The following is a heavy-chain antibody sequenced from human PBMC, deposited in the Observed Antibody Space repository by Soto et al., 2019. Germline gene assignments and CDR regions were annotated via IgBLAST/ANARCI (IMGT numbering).Heavy chain of an antibody. D-gene: IGHD3-10*01. V-gene: IGHV3-48*01. CDR3: AGDTTTWFRFDC. Sequence: EVQLVESGGALVQPGGSLRLSCAASGFSFSSYTMNWVRQAPGKGLEWVSYISGTSGTIYYADSVKGRFTISRDNAKNSLYRQMDSLRVEDTAVYYCAGDTTTWFRFDCWGRGTLVTVSS. J-gene: IGHJ4*02. CDR1: GFSFSSYT. CDR2: ISGTSGTI.